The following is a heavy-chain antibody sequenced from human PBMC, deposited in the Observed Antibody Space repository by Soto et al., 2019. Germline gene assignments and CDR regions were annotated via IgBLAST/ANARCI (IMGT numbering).Heavy chain of an antibody. Sequence: PGGSLRLSCAASGFTFSSYAMTWVRQPPGKGLEWVSTLSTCGGTSYYADSVKGRFTISRDNAKNTLYLQMNSLRAEDTAVYYCAKDGAQLLWFGELASWFDPWGQGTLVTVSS. V-gene: IGHV3-23*01. CDR1: GFTFSSYA. CDR2: LSTCGGTS. D-gene: IGHD3-10*01. J-gene: IGHJ5*02. CDR3: AKDGAQLLWFGELASWFDP.